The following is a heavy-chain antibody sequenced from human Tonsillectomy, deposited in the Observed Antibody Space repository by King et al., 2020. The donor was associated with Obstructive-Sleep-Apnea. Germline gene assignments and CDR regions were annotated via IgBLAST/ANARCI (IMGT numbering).Heavy chain of an antibody. Sequence: VQLVESGGGVVQPGTSLRLSCATSGFTFGSYGFHWVRQAPGKGLEWVAFISFDSSNIHYRDSMKGRITISRDNSKNTVYLQINTLRGEDTAVYYCAREQMRMTIFGMVINSFSYYGLDVWGQGTTVTVSS. J-gene: IGHJ6*02. D-gene: IGHD3-3*02. CDR1: GFTFGSYG. CDR3: AREQMRMTIFGMVINSFSYYGLDV. V-gene: IGHV3-30*03. CDR2: ISFDSSNI.